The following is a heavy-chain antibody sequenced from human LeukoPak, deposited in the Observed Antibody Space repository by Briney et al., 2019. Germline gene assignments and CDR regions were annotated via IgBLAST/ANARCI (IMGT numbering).Heavy chain of an antibody. J-gene: IGHJ4*02. CDR2: LYSGGGT. CDR3: AREYCSGGSCYRRQYYFDY. D-gene: IGHD2-15*01. Sequence: GGSLRLSCAVSGFTVSSNSMSWVRQAPGKGLEWVSILYSGGGTDYADSVKGRFTISRDNSKNTLYLGMNSLRVEDTAVYYCAREYCSGGSCYRRQYYFDYWGQGTLVTVSS. V-gene: IGHV3-53*01. CDR1: GFTVSSNS.